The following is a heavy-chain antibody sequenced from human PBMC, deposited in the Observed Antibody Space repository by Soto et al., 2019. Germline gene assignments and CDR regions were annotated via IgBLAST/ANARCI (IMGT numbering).Heavy chain of an antibody. D-gene: IGHD2-2*01. J-gene: IGHJ1*01. V-gene: IGHV1-18*04. CDR2: ISTYNGKT. Sequence: APLVQSGPEVEKPGASVKVSCTASGYTFTTYAIVWVRQAPGERFEFMGWISTYNGKTRTAEKFQDRLTMTTDTSTSTVSLEVRSLRPDDTAIYYCAREGVAAAMDTWGQGTLVTVSS. CDR1: GYTFTTYA. CDR3: AREGVAAAMDT.